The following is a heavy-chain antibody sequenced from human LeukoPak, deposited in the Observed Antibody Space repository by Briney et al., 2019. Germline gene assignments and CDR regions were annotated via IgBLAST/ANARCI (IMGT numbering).Heavy chain of an antibody. Sequence: EASVKVSCKASGYTFTGYYMHWVRQAPGQGREWMGWINPNSGGTNYAQKFQGRVTMTRDTSISTAYMELSRLRSDDTAVYYCARDSTLVYGDYVYWFDPWGQGTLVTVSS. J-gene: IGHJ5*02. V-gene: IGHV1-2*02. D-gene: IGHD4-17*01. CDR2: INPNSGGT. CDR1: GYTFTGYY. CDR3: ARDSTLVYGDYVYWFDP.